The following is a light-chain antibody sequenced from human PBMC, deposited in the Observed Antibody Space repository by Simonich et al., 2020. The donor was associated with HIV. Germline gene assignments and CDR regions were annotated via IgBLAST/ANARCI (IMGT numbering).Light chain of an antibody. Sequence: DIVMTQSPDSLAVSLGERATINCNSSQSVLYSSNNKNYLLWYQQKPGQPPNLLIYWASTREAGVPDRFSGSGSGTDFTLTISSLQAEDVAVYYCQQFYTTPWTFGQGTKVEIK. CDR3: QQFYTTPWT. J-gene: IGKJ1*01. CDR2: WAS. CDR1: QSVLYSSNNKNY. V-gene: IGKV4-1*01.